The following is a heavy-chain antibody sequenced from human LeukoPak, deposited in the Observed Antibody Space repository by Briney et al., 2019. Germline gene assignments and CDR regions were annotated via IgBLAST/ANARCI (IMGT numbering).Heavy chain of an antibody. Sequence: KPSETLSLTCAVYGGSFSGYYWSWIRQPPGKGLEWIGEINHSGSTNYNPSLKSRVTISVDTSKNQFSLKLSSVTAADTAVYYCARHRFWSGYYMPPPGIDYWGQGTLVTVSS. V-gene: IGHV4-34*01. CDR2: INHSGST. CDR3: ARHRFWSGYYMPPPGIDY. D-gene: IGHD3-3*01. CDR1: GGSFSGYY. J-gene: IGHJ4*02.